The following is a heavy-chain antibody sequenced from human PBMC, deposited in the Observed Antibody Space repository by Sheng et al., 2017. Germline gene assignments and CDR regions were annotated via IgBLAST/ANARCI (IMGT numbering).Heavy chain of an antibody. CDR3: ARDGPQVGATIDY. CDR2: INGDGNTT. Sequence: EVQLVESGGGLVQPGGSLRLSCVASGFTFSSYWMHWVRQAPGKGLVWVSRINGDGNTTRYADSVKGRFTISRDNAKSSLYLQMNSLRPEDTAVYYCARDGPQVGATIDYWGQGTLVT. V-gene: IGHV3-74*01. J-gene: IGHJ4*02. D-gene: IGHD1-26*01. CDR1: GFTFSSYW.